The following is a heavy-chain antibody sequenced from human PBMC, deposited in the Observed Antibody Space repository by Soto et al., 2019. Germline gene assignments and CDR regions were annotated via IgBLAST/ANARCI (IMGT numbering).Heavy chain of an antibody. V-gene: IGHV3-30*18. CDR2: ISYDGSNK. J-gene: IGHJ3*02. CDR1: GFAFSSYG. Sequence: GGSLRLSCAASGFAFSSYGMHWVRQAPGKGLEWVAVISYDGSNKYYADSVKGRFTIFRDNSKNTLYLQMNSLRAEDTAVYYCAKDFGYCGGDCPQGAFDIWGQGTMVTVS. D-gene: IGHD2-21*02. CDR3: AKDFGYCGGDCPQGAFDI.